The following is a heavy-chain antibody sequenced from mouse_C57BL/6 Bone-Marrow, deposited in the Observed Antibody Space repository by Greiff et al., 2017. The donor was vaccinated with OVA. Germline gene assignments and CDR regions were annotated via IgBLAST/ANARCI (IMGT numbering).Heavy chain of an antibody. D-gene: IGHD2-4*01. Sequence: EVQLQQSGPELVKPGASVKISCKASGYTFTDYNMDWVKQSHGQSLEWIGDINPNNGGTIYNQKFKGKATLTVDKSSSTAYMELRSLTSEDTAVYYGAKTYDYDGAMDYWGQGTSVTVSS. V-gene: IGHV1-18*01. CDR3: AKTYDYDGAMDY. CDR2: INPNNGGT. J-gene: IGHJ4*01. CDR1: GYTFTDYN.